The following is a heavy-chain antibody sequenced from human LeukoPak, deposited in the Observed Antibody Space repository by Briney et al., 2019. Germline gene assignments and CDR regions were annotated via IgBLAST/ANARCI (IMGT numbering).Heavy chain of an antibody. Sequence: PGGSLRLSCAASGFTFSSYAMSWVRQAPGKGLEGVSAISGSGGSTYYADSVKGRFTISRDNSKNTLYLQMNSLRAEDTAVYYCAKDSGSSWYGYYYYGMDVWGQGTTVTVSS. J-gene: IGHJ6*02. CDR2: ISGSGGST. V-gene: IGHV3-23*01. CDR3: AKDSGSSWYGYYYYGMDV. CDR1: GFTFSSYA. D-gene: IGHD6-13*01.